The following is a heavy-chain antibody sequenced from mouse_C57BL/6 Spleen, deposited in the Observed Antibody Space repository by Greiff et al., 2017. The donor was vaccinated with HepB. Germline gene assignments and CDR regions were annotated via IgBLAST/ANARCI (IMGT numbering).Heavy chain of an antibody. J-gene: IGHJ1*01. CDR3: VRHEKQGWSFDV. Sequence: EVKLQESGGGLVQPKGSLKLSCAASGFSFNTYAMNWVRQAPGKGLEWVARIRSKSNNYATYYADSVKDRFTISRDDSESMLYLQMNNLKTEDTDMYYCVRHEKQGWSFDVWGPSTTVTVSS. CDR2: IRSKSNNYAT. CDR1: GFSFNTYA. V-gene: IGHV10-1*01.